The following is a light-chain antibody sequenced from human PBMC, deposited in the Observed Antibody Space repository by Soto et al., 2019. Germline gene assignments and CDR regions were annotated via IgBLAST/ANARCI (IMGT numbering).Light chain of an antibody. V-gene: IGKV3-15*01. Sequence: EIVMTQSPATLSVSPGNRVTLSCRASQSIRNSLAWYQQRPGQAPRLLIYGASTRATGIPARFSGSGSGTEFTLTISGLQSEDFAVYYCQQYNNWPPLIYGGGTKVEVK. CDR3: QQYNNWPPLI. J-gene: IGKJ4*01. CDR1: QSIRNS. CDR2: GAS.